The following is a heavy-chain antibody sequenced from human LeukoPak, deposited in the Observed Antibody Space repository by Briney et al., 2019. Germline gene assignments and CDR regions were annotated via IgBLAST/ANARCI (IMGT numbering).Heavy chain of an antibody. J-gene: IGHJ4*02. D-gene: IGHD6-19*01. CDR2: IYYSGST. Sequence: PSETLSLTCTVSGGSISSSSYYWGWIRQPPGKGLEWIGSIYYSGSTYYNPSLKSRVTISVDTSKNQFSLKLSSVTAADTAAYYCASRWLVLDYWGQGTLVTVSS. CDR1: GGSISSSSYY. CDR3: ASRWLVLDY. V-gene: IGHV4-39*01.